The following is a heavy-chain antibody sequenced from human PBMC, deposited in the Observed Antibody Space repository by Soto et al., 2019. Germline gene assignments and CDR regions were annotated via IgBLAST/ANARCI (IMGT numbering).Heavy chain of an antibody. D-gene: IGHD4-4*01. V-gene: IGHV3-11*01. J-gene: IGHJ6*03. Sequence: QVQLVESGGGLVKPGGSLRLSCAASGFTFSDYYMSWIRQAPGKGLEWVSYISSSGSTIYYADSVKGRFTISRDNAKNSLYLHMNSLRAEDTAAYYCASVETTLYYMDVWGKGTTVTVSS. CDR1: GFTFSDYY. CDR3: ASVETTLYYMDV. CDR2: ISSSGSTI.